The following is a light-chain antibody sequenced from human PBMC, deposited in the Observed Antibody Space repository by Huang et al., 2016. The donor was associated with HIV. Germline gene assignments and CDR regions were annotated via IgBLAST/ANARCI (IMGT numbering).Light chain of an antibody. CDR2: GSS. CDR1: RSVSTN. V-gene: IGKV3-15*01. Sequence: EIVMTPSPATPSVSPGERVTLSCRANRSVSTNLAWYQQRPGHAPRLLIYGSSTRAPGIPARFSGSGSGTDFSLTISSLQSEDFALYYCHQYNNWLLSFGGGTSVDI. J-gene: IGKJ4*01. CDR3: HQYNNWLLS.